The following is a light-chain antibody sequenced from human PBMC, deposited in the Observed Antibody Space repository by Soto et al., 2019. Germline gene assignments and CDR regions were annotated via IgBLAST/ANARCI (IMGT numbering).Light chain of an antibody. J-gene: IGLJ1*01. CDR1: SSDVGDYNY. Sequence: QSALTQPASVSGSPGQSITISCTGTSSDVGDYNYVSWYQQHPGKAPKLMIYEVSNRPSGVSNRFSGSKSRNTASLTISGLQAEDEADYYCSSYTSSSTYVFGTGTKVHRP. CDR3: SSYTSSSTYV. CDR2: EVS. V-gene: IGLV2-14*01.